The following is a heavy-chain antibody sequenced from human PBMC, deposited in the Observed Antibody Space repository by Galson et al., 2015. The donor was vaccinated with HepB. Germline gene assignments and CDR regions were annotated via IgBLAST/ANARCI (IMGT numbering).Heavy chain of an antibody. Sequence: SETLSLTCTVSGGSISSSSYYWGWIRQPPVKGLEWIGSIYYSGSTYYNPSLKSRVTISVDTSKNQFSLKLSSVTAADTAVYYCAANTMVRGYSWFDPWGQGTLVTVSS. CDR1: GGSISSSSYY. D-gene: IGHD3-10*01. V-gene: IGHV4-39*01. J-gene: IGHJ5*02. CDR3: AANTMVRGYSWFDP. CDR2: IYYSGST.